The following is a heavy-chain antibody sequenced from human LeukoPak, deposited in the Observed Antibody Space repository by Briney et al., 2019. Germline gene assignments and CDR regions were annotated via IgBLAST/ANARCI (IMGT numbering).Heavy chain of an antibody. CDR1: GFTFSNAW. D-gene: IGHD6-6*01. Sequence: GGSLRLSCEASGFTFSNAWMSWVRQAPGKGLEWVGHIKGNNDGGTTDHAPPVKGRFTISRDDSKNTLSLQMNSLKTEDTAVYYCCKVVRGKNFFENWGQGTLVAVSS. CDR2: IKGNNDGGTT. J-gene: IGHJ4*02. CDR3: CKVVRGKNFFEN. V-gene: IGHV3-15*01.